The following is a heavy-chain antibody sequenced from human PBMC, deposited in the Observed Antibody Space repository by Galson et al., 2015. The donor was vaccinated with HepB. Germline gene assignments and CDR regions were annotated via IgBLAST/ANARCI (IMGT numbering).Heavy chain of an antibody. CDR2: ISYDGSNK. CDR1: GFTFSSYA. CDR3: ARDQLGDGGYYFDY. Sequence: SLRLSCAASGFTFSSYAMHWVRQAPGKGLEWVAVISYDGSNKYYADSVKGRFTISRDNSKNTLYLQMNSLRAEDTAAYYCARDQLGDGGYYFDYWGQGTLVTVSS. J-gene: IGHJ4*02. V-gene: IGHV3-30-3*01. D-gene: IGHD4-23*01.